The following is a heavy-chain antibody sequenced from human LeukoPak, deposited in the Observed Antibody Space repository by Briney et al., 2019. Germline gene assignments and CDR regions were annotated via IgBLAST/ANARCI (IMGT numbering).Heavy chain of an antibody. CDR1: GFTVSSKY. CDR2: MYSGGST. CDR3: ARTMRPILTGYYSLDY. D-gene: IGHD3-9*01. Sequence: GGSLRLSCAASGFTVSSKYMSWVRQAPGKGLEWVSVMYSGGSTYYADSVEGRFTISRDNSKNTVYLQMNSLRAEDTAVYYCARTMRPILTGYYSLDYWGQGTLVIVSS. J-gene: IGHJ4*02. V-gene: IGHV3-53*01.